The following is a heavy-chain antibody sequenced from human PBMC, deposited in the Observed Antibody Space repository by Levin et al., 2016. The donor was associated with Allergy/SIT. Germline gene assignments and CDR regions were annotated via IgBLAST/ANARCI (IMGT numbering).Heavy chain of an antibody. CDR3: ARSIVTDAFAFDI. CDR2: TYYRSKWYN. D-gene: IGHD3-9*01. Sequence: SETLSLTCAISGDSVSGNSAAWNWIRQSPSRGLEWLGRTYYRSKWYNDSALSVIRRITINPDTSKNQLSLQLNSVTPEDTAVYYCARSIVTDAFAFDIWGQGTTVSVSS. V-gene: IGHV6-1*01. J-gene: IGHJ3*02. CDR1: GDSVSGNSAA.